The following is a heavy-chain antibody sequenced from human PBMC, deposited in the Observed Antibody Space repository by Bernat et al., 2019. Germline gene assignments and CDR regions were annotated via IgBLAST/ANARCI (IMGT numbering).Heavy chain of an antibody. D-gene: IGHD6-13*01. V-gene: IGHV2-5*02. J-gene: IGHJ5*02. CDR1: GFSLSTSGVG. Sequence: QITLKESGPTLVKPTQTLTLTCTFSGFSLSTSGVGVGWIRQPPGKALEWLALIYWDDDKRYSPSLKSRLTITKDTSKNQVVLTMTNMDPVDTATYYCAHRGVAAASNWFDPWGQGTLVTVYS. CDR2: IYWDDDK. CDR3: AHRGVAAASNWFDP.